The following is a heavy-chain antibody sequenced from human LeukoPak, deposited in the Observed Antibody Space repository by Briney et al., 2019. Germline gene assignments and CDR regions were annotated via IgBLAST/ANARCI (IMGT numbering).Heavy chain of an antibody. CDR3: VVQAALGTSGV. CDR1: GYSFPSYW. Sequence: GESLKISCKGSGYSFPSYWIAWVRQMPGKSLEWMGNIYPGDSDRRYSPSFQGLVTISADKSVSTAYLHWSSLRASDTAIYYCVVQAALGTSGVWGQGTTVTVSS. D-gene: IGHD3-10*01. V-gene: IGHV5-51*01. CDR2: IYPGDSDR. J-gene: IGHJ6*02.